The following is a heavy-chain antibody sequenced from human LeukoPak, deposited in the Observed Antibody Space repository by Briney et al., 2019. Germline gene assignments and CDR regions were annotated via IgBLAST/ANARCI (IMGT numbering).Heavy chain of an antibody. J-gene: IGHJ6*02. Sequence: SEPLSLTCTVSGGSISSGGYYWSWIRQHPGKGLVWIGYIYYSGSTYYNPSLRSRVTISVDTSKNRFSLKLSSVTAADTAVYYCAREKGPLGYYGMDVWGQGTTVTVSS. CDR2: IYYSGST. V-gene: IGHV4-31*03. D-gene: IGHD7-27*01. CDR1: GGSISSGGYY. CDR3: AREKGPLGYYGMDV.